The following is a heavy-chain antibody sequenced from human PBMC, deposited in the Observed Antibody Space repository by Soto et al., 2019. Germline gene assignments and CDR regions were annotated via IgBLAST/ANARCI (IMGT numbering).Heavy chain of an antibody. CDR2: IYYSGST. D-gene: IGHD7-27*01. Sequence: SETLSLTCTVSGGSISSYYWSWIRQPPGKGLEWIGYIYYSGSTNYNPSLKSRVTISVDTSKNQFSLKLSSVTAADTAVYYCARHPNGNYWSTPGGRETLVTVSS. V-gene: IGHV4-59*08. J-gene: IGHJ5*02. CDR1: GGSISSYY. CDR3: ARHPNGNYWSTP.